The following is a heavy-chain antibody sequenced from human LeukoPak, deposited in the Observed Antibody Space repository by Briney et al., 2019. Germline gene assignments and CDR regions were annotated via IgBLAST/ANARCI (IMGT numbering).Heavy chain of an antibody. J-gene: IGHJ4*02. CDR3: ARDLEGTPDY. CDR2: IYSGDST. CDR1: GFTVNSNS. Sequence: GGSLRLSCAASGFTVNSNSMSWVRQATGKGLECVAAIYSGDSTYYPDSVKGRFSISRDSSKNTLYLQMNSLRAEDTAVYYCARDLEGTPDYWGQGTLVTVSS. V-gene: IGHV3-53*01.